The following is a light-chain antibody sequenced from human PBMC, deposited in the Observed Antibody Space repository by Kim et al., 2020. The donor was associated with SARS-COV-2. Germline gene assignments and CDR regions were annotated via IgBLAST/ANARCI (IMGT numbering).Light chain of an antibody. J-gene: IGLJ2*01. CDR2: ELT. CDR1: TSDVGAYNY. Sequence: GQSVAISCTETTSDVGAYNYVSWYQQHPGKAPKLMLYELTKRPSGVPDRFSGSKSGNTASLTVSGLQAEDEAHYYCSSYAGTNSVIFGGGTQLTVL. CDR3: SSYAGTNSVI. V-gene: IGLV2-8*01.